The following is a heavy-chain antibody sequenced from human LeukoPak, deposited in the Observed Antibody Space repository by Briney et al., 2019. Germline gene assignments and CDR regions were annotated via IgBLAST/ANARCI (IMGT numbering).Heavy chain of an antibody. CDR3: ARDNRYSSGWYFDY. CDR2: IYYSGST. CDR1: GGSISSNY. J-gene: IGHJ4*02. Sequence: PSETLSLTCTVSGGSISSNYWSWIRQPPGKGLEWIGYIYYSGSTNYNPSLKSRVTISVDTSKNQFPLKLSSVTAADTAVYYCARDNRYSSGWYFDYWGQGTLVTVSS. D-gene: IGHD6-19*01. V-gene: IGHV4-59*01.